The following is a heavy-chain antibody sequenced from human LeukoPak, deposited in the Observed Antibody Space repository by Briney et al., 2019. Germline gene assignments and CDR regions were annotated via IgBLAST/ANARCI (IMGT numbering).Heavy chain of an antibody. CDR2: IYSGGST. V-gene: IGHV3-53*01. J-gene: IGHJ4*02. D-gene: IGHD1-1*01. Sequence: PGGSLRLSCAASGFTFSSYAMSWVRQAPGKGLEWVSVIYSGGSTYYADSVKGRFTISRDNSKNTLYLQMNSLRAEDTAVYYCARGTGGYWGQGTLVTVSS. CDR3: ARGTGGY. CDR1: GFTFSSYA.